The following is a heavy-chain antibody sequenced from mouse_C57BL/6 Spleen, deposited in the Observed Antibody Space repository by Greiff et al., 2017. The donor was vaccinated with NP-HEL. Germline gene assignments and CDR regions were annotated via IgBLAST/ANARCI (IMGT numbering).Heavy chain of an antibody. CDR1: GYAFTNYL. Sequence: QVQLKESGAELVRPGTSVKVSCKASGYAFTNYLIEWVKQRPGQGLEWIGVLYPGSGGTNYNEKFKGKATLTADKSSSTAYMQISSLTSEDSAVYFCAREGARYFDYWGQGTTLTVSS. V-gene: IGHV1-54*01. CDR2: LYPGSGGT. J-gene: IGHJ2*01. CDR3: AREGARYFDY.